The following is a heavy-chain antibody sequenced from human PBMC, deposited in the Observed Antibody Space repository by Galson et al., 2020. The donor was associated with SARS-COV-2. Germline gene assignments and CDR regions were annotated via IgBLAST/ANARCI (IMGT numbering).Heavy chain of an antibody. Sequence: GGSLRLSCAASGFSFNDSFMTWIRQAPGKGLEWVSYISSSGNTIYYADSVDGRFSISRDNANNSLYLQMNSLRAEDTALYYCARDKAQWLAYFDLWGQGTLVTVSS. J-gene: IGHJ4*02. CDR1: GFSFNDSF. CDR2: ISSSGNTI. V-gene: IGHV3-11*01. D-gene: IGHD6-19*01. CDR3: ARDKAQWLAYFDL.